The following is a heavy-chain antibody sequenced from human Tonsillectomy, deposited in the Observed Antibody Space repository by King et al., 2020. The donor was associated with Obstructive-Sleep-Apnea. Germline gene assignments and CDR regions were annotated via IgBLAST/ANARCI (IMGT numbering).Heavy chain of an antibody. V-gene: IGHV1-8*01. CDR2: MNPNSGNT. J-gene: IGHJ4*02. CDR3: ARVCFRCVPPVY. CDR1: GYTFTTFD. Sequence: VQLVESGAEVEKPGATLKVSCKASGYTFTTFDINWVRQAPGQGLEWMGWMNPNSGNTDSAQKFRGRLTMTRDTSINTAYMELSSLTSEDTAVYYCARVCFRCVPPVYWGQGTLVTVSS. D-gene: IGHD3-16*02.